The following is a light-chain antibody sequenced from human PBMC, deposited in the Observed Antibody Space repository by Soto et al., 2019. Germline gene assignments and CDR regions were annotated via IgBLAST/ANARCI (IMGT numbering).Light chain of an antibody. CDR3: QQTYSSVT. V-gene: IGKV1-39*01. CDR2: AAS. Sequence: DIQMTHSPSSLSASVGHRVTITCRASQSISSYLNWYQQKPGKAPELLIHAASSLQSGVPSRFSGSGSGTDFTLTISSLQPEDFATYYCQQTYSSVTFGPGTKVDIK. J-gene: IGKJ3*01. CDR1: QSISSY.